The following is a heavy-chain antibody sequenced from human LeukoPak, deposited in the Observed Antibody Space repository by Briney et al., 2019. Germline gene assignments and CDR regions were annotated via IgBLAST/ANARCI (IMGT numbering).Heavy chain of an antibody. CDR3: ARGPSGGRYYVGDY. D-gene: IGHD1-26*01. V-gene: IGHV3-74*01. CDR1: GFTLSTYW. J-gene: IGHJ4*02. Sequence: QSGGSLRLSCAASGFTLSTYWMHWVRQAPGEGLVWVSRINSDGSSTSYADSVKGRFTISRDNAKNTLYLQMNSLRAEDTAVYYCARGPSGGRYYVGDYWGQGTLVTVSS. CDR2: INSDGSST.